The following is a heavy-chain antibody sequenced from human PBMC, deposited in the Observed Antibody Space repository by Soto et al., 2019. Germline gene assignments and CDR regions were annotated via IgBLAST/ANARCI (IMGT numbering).Heavy chain of an antibody. Sequence: PSETLSLTCTVSGGSISNYYWSWIRQPPGMGLVWFGFIFYIGSTSFNPSLKSRVTLSFDTSKDHFSLKLSSLTVADTAVYYCARENKGDYFDYWGQGTQVTVSS. V-gene: IGHV4-59*01. CDR2: IFYIGST. CDR1: GGSISNYY. CDR3: ARENKGDYFDY. J-gene: IGHJ4*02. D-gene: IGHD3-16*01.